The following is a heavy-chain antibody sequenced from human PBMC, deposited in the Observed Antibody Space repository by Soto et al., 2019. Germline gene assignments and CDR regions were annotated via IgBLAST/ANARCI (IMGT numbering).Heavy chain of an antibody. V-gene: IGHV4-59*01. CDR3: ARDGDSSGYYYTNYYYYGMDV. D-gene: IGHD3-22*01. J-gene: IGHJ6*02. Sequence: SETLSLTCTVSGGSISSYYWSWIRQPPGKGLEWIGYIYYSGSTNYNPSLKSRVTISVDTSKNQFSLKLSSVTAADTAVYYCARDGDSSGYYYTNYYYYGMDVWGQGTTVTVSS. CDR1: GGSISSYY. CDR2: IYYSGST.